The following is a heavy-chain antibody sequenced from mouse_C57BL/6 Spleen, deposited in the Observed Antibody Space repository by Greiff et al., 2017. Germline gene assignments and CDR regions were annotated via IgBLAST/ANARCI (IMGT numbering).Heavy chain of an antibody. V-gene: IGHV1-42*01. CDR3: AGKAQAFAY. D-gene: IGHD3-2*02. J-gene: IGHJ3*01. Sequence: VQLQQSGPELVKPGASVKISCKASGYSFTGYYMNWVKQSPEKSLEWIGEINPSTGGTTYNQKFKAKATLTVDKSSSTAYMQIKSLTSEDSAVYYWAGKAQAFAYWGQGTLVTVSA. CDR1: GYSFTGYY. CDR2: INPSTGGT.